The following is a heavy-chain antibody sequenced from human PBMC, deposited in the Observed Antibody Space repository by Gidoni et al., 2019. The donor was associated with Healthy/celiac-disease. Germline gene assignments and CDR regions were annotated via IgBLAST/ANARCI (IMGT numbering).Heavy chain of an antibody. D-gene: IGHD6-13*01. V-gene: IGHV3-9*01. Sequence: EVQLVESGGGLVQPGRSLRLSCAASGFTFDDYAMHWVRQAPGKGLEWVSGISWSSGSIGYADSVKCRFTISRDNAKNSLYLQMNSLRAEDTALYYCAKGTYSSSWYPSFDYWGQGTLVTVSS. J-gene: IGHJ4*02. CDR2: ISWSSGSI. CDR3: AKGTYSSSWYPSFDY. CDR1: GFTFDDYA.